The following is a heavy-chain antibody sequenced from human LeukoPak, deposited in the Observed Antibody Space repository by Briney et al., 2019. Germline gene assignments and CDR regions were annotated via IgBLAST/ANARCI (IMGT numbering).Heavy chain of an antibody. Sequence: NPSETLSLTCTVSGGSISSSSYYWGWIRQPPGKGLEWIGSIYYSGSTYYNPSPKSRVTMSLDTSKNQFSLNLNSVTAADTAVYYCATLGSSPTYFYVGMDVWGQGTAVTVSS. V-gene: IGHV4-39*07. CDR2: IYYSGST. D-gene: IGHD6-13*01. CDR1: GGSISSSSYY. CDR3: ATLGSSPTYFYVGMDV. J-gene: IGHJ6*02.